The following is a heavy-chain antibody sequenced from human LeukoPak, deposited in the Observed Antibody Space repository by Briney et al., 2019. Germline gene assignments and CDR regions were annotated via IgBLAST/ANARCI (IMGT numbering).Heavy chain of an antibody. CDR2: IKEDGSET. Sequence: GGSLRLSCAASGFGFSGSWMSWVRQAPGTGLEWVANIKEDGSETYYVDSMKGRFTISRDSAKNSLYLQMNSLRVDDTAVYYCASGMRGPYWGQGTLVTVSS. J-gene: IGHJ4*02. CDR3: ASGMRGPY. V-gene: IGHV3-7*05. CDR1: GFGFSGSW.